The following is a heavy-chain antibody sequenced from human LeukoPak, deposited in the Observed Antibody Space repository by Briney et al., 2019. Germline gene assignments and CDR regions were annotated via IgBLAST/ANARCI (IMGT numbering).Heavy chain of an antibody. Sequence: PETLSLTCDIYGGSFTGYYWGWIRQPPGMGLEWIGEIRDHGGTNYNPSLKSRVTISGDTSKSQFSLKLSSVTAADTAVYYCARMSHCSSTSCYGYYYYCFMDVWGKGTTVTVSS. CDR1: GGSFTGYY. V-gene: IGHV4-34*01. CDR3: ARMSHCSSTSCYGYYYYCFMDV. CDR2: IRDHGGT. J-gene: IGHJ6*03. D-gene: IGHD2-2*01.